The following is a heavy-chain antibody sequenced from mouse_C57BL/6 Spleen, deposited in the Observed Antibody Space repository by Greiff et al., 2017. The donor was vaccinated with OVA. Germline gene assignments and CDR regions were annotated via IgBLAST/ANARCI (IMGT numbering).Heavy chain of an antibody. Sequence: QVQLQQSGPGLVQPSQSLSITCTVSGFSLTSYGVHWVRQSPGKGLEWLGVIWRGGSTDYNAALMSRLSIIRDNPKSQAFFIMNSLQADDTAKYYCAKDWGDDWGQGTSGTVSS. CDR3: AKDWGDD. CDR1: GFSLTSYG. J-gene: IGHJ4*01. CDR2: IWRGGST. V-gene: IGHV2-5*01.